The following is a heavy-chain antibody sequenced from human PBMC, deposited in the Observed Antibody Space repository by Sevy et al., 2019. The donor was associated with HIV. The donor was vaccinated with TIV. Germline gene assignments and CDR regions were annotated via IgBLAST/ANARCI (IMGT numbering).Heavy chain of an antibody. J-gene: IGHJ4*02. Sequence: SETLSLTCTVSGGSITSLYWNWIRQPPGKGLEWIANIYYNGHINYNPSLKSRVTLSLDTSTNQSSLRRSSVTAADTAMYYCAGENAWGRGYSWGQGTLVTVSS. D-gene: IGHD1-26*01. V-gene: IGHV4-59*08. CDR1: GGSITSLY. CDR2: IYYNGHI. CDR3: AGENAWGRGYS.